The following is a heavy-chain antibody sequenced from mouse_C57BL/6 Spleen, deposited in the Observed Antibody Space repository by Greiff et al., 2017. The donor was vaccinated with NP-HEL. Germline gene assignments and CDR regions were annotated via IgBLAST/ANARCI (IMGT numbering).Heavy chain of an antibody. CDR3: TNYYGNSNWYFDV. Sequence: VQLQQSGTVLARPGASVKMSCKPSGYTFTSYWMHWVKQRPGQGLEWIGAIYPGNSDTSYNQKFKGKAKLTAVTSASTAYMELSSLTNEDSAVYYCTNYYGNSNWYFDVWGTGTTVTVSS. D-gene: IGHD2-1*01. V-gene: IGHV1-5*01. CDR2: IYPGNSDT. CDR1: GYTFTSYW. J-gene: IGHJ1*03.